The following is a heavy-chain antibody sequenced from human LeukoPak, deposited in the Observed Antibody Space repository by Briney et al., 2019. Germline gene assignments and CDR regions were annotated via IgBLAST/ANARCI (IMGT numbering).Heavy chain of an antibody. CDR2: TSGSGGST. D-gene: IGHD3-16*02. CDR3: AKDLWGASYHY. V-gene: IGHV3-23*01. J-gene: IGHJ4*02. Sequence: GGSLRLSCAASGFTFSSYAMSWVRQAPGKGLEWVSATSGSGGSTYYADSVKGRFTISRDNSKNTLYLQMNSLRAEDTAVYYCAKDLWGASYHYWGQGTLVTVSS. CDR1: GFTFSSYA.